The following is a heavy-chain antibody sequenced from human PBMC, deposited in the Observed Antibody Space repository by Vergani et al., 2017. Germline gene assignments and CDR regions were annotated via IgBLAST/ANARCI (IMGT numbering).Heavy chain of an antibody. CDR1: ESSFISNE. CDR2: INAIDSKI. J-gene: IGHJ4*02. V-gene: IGHV5-51*01. D-gene: IGHD2-21*01. Sequence: EVMLVQSGAEVKKPGESLKISCKYSESSFISNEIAWVRQMSGKGLQCMGNINAIDSKIAYSPSFQGQAIMSLDKSITTAYLQWRSLKASDTAIYYCTRHVPCGDGACLHFDHWGQGTQVTVSS. CDR3: TRHVPCGDGACLHFDH.